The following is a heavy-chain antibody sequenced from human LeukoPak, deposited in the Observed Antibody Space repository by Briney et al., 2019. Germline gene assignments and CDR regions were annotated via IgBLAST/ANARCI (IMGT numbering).Heavy chain of an antibody. V-gene: IGHV1-46*01. Sequence: ASVKVSCKASGYTFTSYYMHWVRQAPGQGLEWMGIINPSGGSTSYAQKFQGRVTMTRDTSTSTVYMELSSLRSEDTAVYYCARDETADCSRGSCYWDWGQGTLVTVSS. J-gene: IGHJ4*02. CDR1: GYTFTSYY. CDR2: INPSGGST. D-gene: IGHD2-15*01. CDR3: ARDETADCSRGSCYWD.